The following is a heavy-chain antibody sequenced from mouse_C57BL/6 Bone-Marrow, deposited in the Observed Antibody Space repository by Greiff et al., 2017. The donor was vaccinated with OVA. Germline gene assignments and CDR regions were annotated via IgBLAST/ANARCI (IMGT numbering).Heavy chain of an antibody. CDR1: GYSFTGYY. J-gene: IGHJ1*03. V-gene: IGHV1-42*01. D-gene: IGHD1-1*01. CDR2: INPSTGGT. CDR3: ARHYGSTYFDV. Sequence: EVKLQQSGPELVKPGASVKISCKASGYSFTGYYMNWVKQSPEKSLEWIGEINPSTGGTTYNQKFKAKATLTVDKSSSTAYMQLKSLTSEDSAVYYCARHYGSTYFDVWGTGTTVTVSS.